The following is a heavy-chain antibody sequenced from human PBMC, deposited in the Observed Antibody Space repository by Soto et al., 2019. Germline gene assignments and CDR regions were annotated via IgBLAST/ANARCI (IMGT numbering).Heavy chain of an antibody. CDR2: ISSSSNNI. CDR1: GFTFSSES. J-gene: IGHJ6*02. CDR3: ARKQVVFTFDYGLDV. D-gene: IGHD3-22*01. V-gene: IGHV3-48*02. Sequence: GGSLRLSCAASGFTFSSESMNWVRQAPGRGLEWVSYISSSSNNIYYADSVKGRFTISRDNAKNSLYLQMNSLRDEDTAVYYCARKQVVFTFDYGLDVWGQGTTVTVSS.